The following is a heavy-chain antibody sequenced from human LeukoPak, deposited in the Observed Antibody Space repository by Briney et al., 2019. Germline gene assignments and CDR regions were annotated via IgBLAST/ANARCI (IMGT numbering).Heavy chain of an antibody. D-gene: IGHD1-1*01. J-gene: IGHJ6*03. V-gene: IGHV1-46*01. CDR2: INPTTGST. CDR1: GYTFTTYY. Sequence: ASVKVSCKTSGYTFTTYYIQWVRQAPGQRLEWLGIINPTTGSTTYAQKFQGRVTMTRDMSTGTVYMEVSSLRSEDTAVYYCARDPGLTTDYYYMDVWGKGTTVTVSS. CDR3: ARDPGLTTDYYYMDV.